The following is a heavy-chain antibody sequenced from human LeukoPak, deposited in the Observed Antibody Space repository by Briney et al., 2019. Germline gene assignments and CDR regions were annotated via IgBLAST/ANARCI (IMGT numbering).Heavy chain of an antibody. V-gene: IGHV4-34*01. CDR1: GGSFSGYY. CDR3: ARGASGSYFKIGYFDY. J-gene: IGHJ4*02. Sequence: SETLSLTCAVYGGSFSGYYWSWIHQPPGKGLEWIGEINHSGSTNYNPSLKSRVTISVDTSKNQFSLKLSSVTAADTAVYYCARGASGSYFKIGYFDYWGQGTLVTVSS. CDR2: INHSGST. D-gene: IGHD1-26*01.